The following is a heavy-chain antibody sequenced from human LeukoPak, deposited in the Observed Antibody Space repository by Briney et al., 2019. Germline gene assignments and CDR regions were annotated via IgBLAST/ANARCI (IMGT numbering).Heavy chain of an antibody. V-gene: IGHV4-34*01. CDR3: ASTKRWLHNRNAFDI. CDR1: GGSFSGYY. J-gene: IGHJ3*02. Sequence: SETLSLTCAVYGGSFSGYYWSWIRQPPGKGLEWIGEINHSGSTNYNPSLKSRVTISVDTSKNQFSLKLSSVTAADTAVYYCASTKRWLHNRNAFDIWGQGTMVTVSS. D-gene: IGHD5-24*01. CDR2: INHSGST.